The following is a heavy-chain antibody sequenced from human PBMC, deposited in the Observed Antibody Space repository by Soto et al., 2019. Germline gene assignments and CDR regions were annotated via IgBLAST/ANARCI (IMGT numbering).Heavy chain of an antibody. CDR1: GFTFDDYG. CDR2: INWNGGST. J-gene: IGHJ3*02. Sequence: PGGSLRLSCAASGFTFDDYGMSWVCQAPGKGLEWVSGINWNGGSTGYADSVKGRFTISRDNAKNSLYLQMNSLRAEDTALYYCARGGYSYGYFPGAANAFDIWGQGTMVTVSS. CDR3: ARGGYSYGYFPGAANAFDI. D-gene: IGHD5-18*01. V-gene: IGHV3-20*04.